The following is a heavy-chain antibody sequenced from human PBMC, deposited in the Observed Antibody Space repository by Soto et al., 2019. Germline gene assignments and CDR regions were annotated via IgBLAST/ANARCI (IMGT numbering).Heavy chain of an antibody. CDR1: GGTFSSYA. J-gene: IGHJ4*02. CDR2: IIPIFGTA. D-gene: IGHD1-26*01. V-gene: IGHV1-69*13. Sequence: ASVKVSCKASGGTFSSYAISWVRQAPGQGLEWMGGIIPIFGTANYAQKFQGRVTITADESTSTAYMELSSLRSEDTAVYYCARDSSRVGAHRGLFDYWGQGALVTVSS. CDR3: ARDSSRVGAHRGLFDY.